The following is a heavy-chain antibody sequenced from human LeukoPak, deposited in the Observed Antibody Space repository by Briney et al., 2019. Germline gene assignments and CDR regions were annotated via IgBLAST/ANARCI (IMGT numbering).Heavy chain of an antibody. CDR3: ARSFYGDYVGGMFDY. J-gene: IGHJ4*02. CDR2: IYYSGST. CDR1: GGSISSYY. V-gene: IGHV4-59*01. D-gene: IGHD4-17*01. Sequence: SETPSLTCTVSGGSISSYYWSWIRQPPGKGLEWIGYIYYSGSTNYNPSLKSRVTISVDTSKNQFSLKLSSVTAADTAVYYCARSFYGDYVGGMFDYWGQGTLVTVSS.